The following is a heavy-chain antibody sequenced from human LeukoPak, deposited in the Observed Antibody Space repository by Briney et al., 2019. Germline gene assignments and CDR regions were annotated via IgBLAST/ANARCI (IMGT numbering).Heavy chain of an antibody. J-gene: IGHJ1*01. CDR1: GYSITSSSW. CDR2: IYHSGTT. CDR3: ATNIDYGTFQH. V-gene: IGHV4-28*01. D-gene: IGHD4-17*01. Sequence: SDTLSLTCAVSGYSITSSSWWGWIRQPPGKGLEWIGYIYHSGTTYYNPSLQSRVTMSVDTSKNQFSLKLSSVTAVDTAVYYCATNIDYGTFQHWGQGTLVTVSS.